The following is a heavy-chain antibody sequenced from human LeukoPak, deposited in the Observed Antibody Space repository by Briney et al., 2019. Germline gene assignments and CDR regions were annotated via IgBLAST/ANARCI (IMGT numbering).Heavy chain of an antibody. CDR2: VWYDGSNK. Sequence: PGGSLRLSCAASGFTFNSYAMHWVRQAPGKGLERVAFVWYDGSNKYYADSVKGRFTISRDKSKNTVNLQMNSLREEDTAVYYCAKGESSITSWSAFDIWGQGTVVTVAS. V-gene: IGHV3-30*02. D-gene: IGHD2-2*01. CDR3: AKGESSITSWSAFDI. J-gene: IGHJ3*02. CDR1: GFTFNSYA.